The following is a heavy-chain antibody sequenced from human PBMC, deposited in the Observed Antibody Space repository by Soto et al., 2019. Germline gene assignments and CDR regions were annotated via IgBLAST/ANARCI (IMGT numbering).Heavy chain of an antibody. D-gene: IGHD3-9*01. CDR1: GGSFSGYY. CDR3: ARHTPRYFDWLLSDYYYMDV. Sequence: SETLSLTCAVYGGSFSGYYWSWIRQPPGKGLEWIGEINHSGSTNYNPSLKSRVTISVDTSKNQFSLKLSSVTAADTAVYYCARHTPRYFDWLLSDYYYMDVWGKGTTVTVSS. J-gene: IGHJ6*03. V-gene: IGHV4-34*01. CDR2: INHSGST.